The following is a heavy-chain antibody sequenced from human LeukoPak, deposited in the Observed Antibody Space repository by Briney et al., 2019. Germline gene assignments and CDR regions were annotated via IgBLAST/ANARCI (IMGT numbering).Heavy chain of an antibody. CDR3: ARELGSYSSSSQGDY. D-gene: IGHD6-6*01. CDR1: GFTFSNYW. V-gene: IGHV3-7*01. J-gene: IGHJ4*02. CDR2: IQQDGSEK. Sequence: GGSLRLSFAASGFTFSNYWMSWVRQAPGKGLEWVANIQQDGSEKYYVDSVKGRFTISRDNAKKSLYLQMNSLRVEDTAVYYCARELGSYSSSSQGDYWGQGTLVTVSS.